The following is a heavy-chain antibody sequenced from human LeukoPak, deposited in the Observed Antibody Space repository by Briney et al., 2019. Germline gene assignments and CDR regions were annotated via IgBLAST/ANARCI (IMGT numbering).Heavy chain of an antibody. J-gene: IGHJ4*02. CDR2: INHSGST. CDR3: ARGRSSWYSSVGYFDY. CDR1: GGSSSGYY. V-gene: IGHV4-34*01. Sequence: SETLSLTCAVYGGSSSGYYWSWIRQPPGKGLEWIGEINHSGSTNYNPSLKSRVTISVDTSKNQFSLKLSSVTAADTAVYYCARGRSSWYSSVGYFDYWGQGTLVTVSS. D-gene: IGHD6-13*01.